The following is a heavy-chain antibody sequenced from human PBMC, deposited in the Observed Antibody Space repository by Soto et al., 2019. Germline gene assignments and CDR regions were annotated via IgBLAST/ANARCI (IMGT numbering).Heavy chain of an antibody. D-gene: IGHD5-12*01. V-gene: IGHV4-59*01. CDR1: GGSIKSYY. CDR2: IYYSGST. CDR3: AREDRDGYNSNWFDP. J-gene: IGHJ5*02. Sequence: SETLSLTCAVSGGSIKSYYWSWIRQPPGKGLEWIGYIYYSGSTNYNPSLKSRVTISVDTSKNQFSLKLSSVTAADTAVYYCAREDRDGYNSNWFDPWGQGTLVTVSS.